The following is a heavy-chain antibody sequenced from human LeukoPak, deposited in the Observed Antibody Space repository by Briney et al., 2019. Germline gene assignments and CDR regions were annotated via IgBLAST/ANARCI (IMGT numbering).Heavy chain of an antibody. Sequence: PSETLSLTCTVSGGSISSGSYYWSWIRQPAWKGLEWIGRIYTSGSTNYNPSLKSRVTISVDTSKNQFSLKLSSVTAADTAVYYCARTAALQYCSSTNCYPYYYYMDVWGKGTTVTVSS. CDR1: GGSISSGSYY. V-gene: IGHV4-61*02. CDR3: ARTAALQYCSSTNCYPYYYYMDV. CDR2: IYTSGST. D-gene: IGHD2-2*01. J-gene: IGHJ6*03.